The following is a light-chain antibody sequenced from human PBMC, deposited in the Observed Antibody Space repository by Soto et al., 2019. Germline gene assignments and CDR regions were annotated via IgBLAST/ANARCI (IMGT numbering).Light chain of an antibody. V-gene: IGKV1-33*01. J-gene: IGKJ3*01. Sequence: DIQMTQSPSSLSASVGDRVTITCQASQDISNYLNWYQQKPGKAPKLLIYDASNLDTGVPSRFNGSGSGTDFTFTISSLQPEDIATYYCQQNDNLPPFTFGPGTKVDI. CDR3: QQNDNLPPFT. CDR1: QDISNY. CDR2: DAS.